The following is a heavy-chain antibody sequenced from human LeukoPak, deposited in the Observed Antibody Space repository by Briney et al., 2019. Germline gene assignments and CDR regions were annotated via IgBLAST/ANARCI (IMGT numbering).Heavy chain of an antibody. D-gene: IGHD4-23*01. Sequence: SGGSLRLSCAASGFTFSSYAMSWVRQAPGKGLEWVSAISGSGGSTYYADSVKGRFTISRDNSKNTLYLQMNSLRAEDTAVYYCAKERDKNYGGNCGGDYWGQGTLVTVSS. CDR3: AKERDKNYGGNCGGDY. V-gene: IGHV3-23*01. J-gene: IGHJ4*02. CDR2: ISGSGGST. CDR1: GFTFSSYA.